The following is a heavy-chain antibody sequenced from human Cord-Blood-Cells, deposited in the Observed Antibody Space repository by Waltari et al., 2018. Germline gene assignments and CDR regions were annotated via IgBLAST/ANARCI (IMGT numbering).Heavy chain of an antibody. J-gene: IGHJ5*02. CDR3: ARMGNTVTLSWFDP. V-gene: IGHV4-38-2*02. Sequence: VQLQESGPGLVKPSETLSLTCTVSGYSISSGYYWGWLRQPPGKGLEWIGSIYHSGSTYYTPSLKSGVTIAVDTSKNQFSRKLSSVTAADTAVYYCARMGNTVTLSWFDPWGQGTLVTVSS. D-gene: IGHD4-4*01. CDR1: GYSISSGYY. CDR2: IYHSGST.